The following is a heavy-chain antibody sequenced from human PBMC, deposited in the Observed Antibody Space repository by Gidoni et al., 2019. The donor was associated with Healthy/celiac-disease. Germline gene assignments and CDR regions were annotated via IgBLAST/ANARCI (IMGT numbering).Heavy chain of an antibody. CDR1: GFTFSSYW. CDR2: IKQDGSEK. Sequence: EVQLVESGGGLVQPGGSLSLSCAASGFTFSSYWMSWVRQAPGKGLEWVANIKQDGSEKYYVDSVKGRFTISRDNAKNSLYLQMNSLRAEDTAVYYCARDSSSYHDAFDIWGQGTMVTVSS. CDR3: ARDSSSYHDAFDI. D-gene: IGHD6-6*01. V-gene: IGHV3-7*03. J-gene: IGHJ3*02.